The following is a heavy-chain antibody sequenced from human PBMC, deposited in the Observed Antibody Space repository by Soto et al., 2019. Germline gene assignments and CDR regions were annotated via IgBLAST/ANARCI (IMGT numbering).Heavy chain of an antibody. J-gene: IGHJ4*02. CDR2: ISGSGTTT. CDR3: AIELRCSVLVIDLEY. D-gene: IGHD6-25*01. Sequence: EAQLLESGGGLVQPGGSLRLSCAASGFSFSSYVMSWVRQAPGKGLEWVSGISGSGTTTYYAESVQGRFTISRDNSGNTLYLQMNSLRTEDTAVYYCAIELRCSVLVIDLEYRGQGSLVTVSS. V-gene: IGHV3-23*01. CDR1: GFSFSSYV.